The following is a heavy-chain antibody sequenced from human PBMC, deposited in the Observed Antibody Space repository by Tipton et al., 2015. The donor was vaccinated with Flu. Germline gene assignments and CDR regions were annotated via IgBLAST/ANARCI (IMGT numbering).Heavy chain of an antibody. CDR3: AREAGDLTVTPSRFDS. D-gene: IGHD4-17*01. CDR1: GFTYSSYG. V-gene: IGHV3-23*01. Sequence: SLRLSCVASGFTYSSYGMNWVRQAPGKGLEWVSFISGGTGGTYYADSVKGRFTISRDNSKNTLYLQMNSLRIEDTAVYYWAREAGDLTVTPSRFDSGGRGPPVTASS. CDR2: ISGGTGGT. J-gene: IGHJ5*01.